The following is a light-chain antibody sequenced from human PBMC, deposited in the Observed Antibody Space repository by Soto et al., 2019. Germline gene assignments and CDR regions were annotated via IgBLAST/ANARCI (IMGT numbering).Light chain of an antibody. CDR1: QSIGTY. CDR3: QQYNSYSEA. Sequence: DIQMTQSPSSLSASVGDRVTITCRASQSIGTYLNWYQQERGKAPKLLIYAASSLQSGVPSRFSGSGSGTEFTLTISSLQPDDFATYYCQQYNSYSEAFGQGTKVDIK. J-gene: IGKJ1*01. V-gene: IGKV1-17*01. CDR2: AAS.